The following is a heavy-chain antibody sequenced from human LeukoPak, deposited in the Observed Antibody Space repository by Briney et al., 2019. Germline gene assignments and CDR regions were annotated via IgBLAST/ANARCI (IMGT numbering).Heavy chain of an antibody. V-gene: IGHV1-3*01. D-gene: IGHD3-16*02. CDR3: ARDYDYLWGSYRANHNYFDY. CDR2: INAGNGNT. J-gene: IGHJ4*02. CDR1: GYTFTSYA. Sequence: ASVKVSCKASGYTFTSYAMHWVRQAPGQRLGWMGWINAGNGNTKYSQKFQGRVTITRDTSASTAYMELSSLTSEDTAVYYCARDYDYLWGSYRANHNYFDYWGQGTLVTVSS.